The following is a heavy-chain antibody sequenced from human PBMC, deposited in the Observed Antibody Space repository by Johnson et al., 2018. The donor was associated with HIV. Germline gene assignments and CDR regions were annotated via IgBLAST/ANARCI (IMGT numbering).Heavy chain of an antibody. J-gene: IGHJ3*01. CDR3: ARGYGVYATSFDV. CDR2: ARNEANSYTI. Sequence: VQLVESGGGLVQPGRSLRLSCTASGFTFGDYALNWVRQAPGRGLEWLGRARNEANSYTIEYAASVRGRFSISRDHSKNSVFLQMNSLKTEDTAVYYCARGYGVYATSFDVWGQGTVVAVSS. D-gene: IGHD5/OR15-5a*01. CDR1: GFTFGDYA. V-gene: IGHV3-72*01.